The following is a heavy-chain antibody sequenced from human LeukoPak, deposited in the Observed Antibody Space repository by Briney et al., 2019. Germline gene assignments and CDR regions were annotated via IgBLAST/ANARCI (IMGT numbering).Heavy chain of an antibody. D-gene: IGHD5-24*01. Sequence: PGRTLGLSCAASRLTDRSNYMTRCRDSQVKGLESITVIYSGGSTYYADSVKGRFTISRDNSKNTLYLQMNSLRAEDTAVYYCARDPAGRDGYKGFDYWGQGTLVTVSS. CDR2: IYSGGST. CDR3: ARDPAGRDGYKGFDY. V-gene: IGHV3-53*01. CDR1: RLTDRSNY. J-gene: IGHJ4*02.